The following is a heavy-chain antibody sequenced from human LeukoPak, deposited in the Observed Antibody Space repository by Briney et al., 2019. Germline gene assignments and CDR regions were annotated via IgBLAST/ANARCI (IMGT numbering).Heavy chain of an antibody. V-gene: IGHV4-34*01. Sequence: KPSETLSLPCAVYGGSFSGYYWSWIRQPPGKGLEWIGEINHSGSTNYNPSLKGRVTISVDTSKNQFSLKLSSVTAADTAVYYCARGKGYCSGGSCYWRFDYWGQGTLVTVSS. J-gene: IGHJ4*02. D-gene: IGHD2-15*01. CDR2: INHSGST. CDR3: ARGKGYCSGGSCYWRFDY. CDR1: GGSFSGYY.